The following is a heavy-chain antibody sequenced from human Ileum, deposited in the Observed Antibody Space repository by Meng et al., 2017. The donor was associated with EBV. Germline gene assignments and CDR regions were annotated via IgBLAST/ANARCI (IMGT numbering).Heavy chain of an antibody. D-gene: IGHD3-22*01. V-gene: IGHV4-28*01. CDR3: ARNVPGTSAYYD. CDR1: GYSISSTNW. J-gene: IGHJ4*02. CDR2: IYYSGST. Sequence: GQLQGSGAGLVKPADTLSLTCAVFGYSISSTNWWGWIRQPPGKGLEWIGYIYYSGSTSYNPSLKSRVTMSVDTSKNQFSLNLNSVTAVDTAVYYCARNVPGTSAYYDWGQGTLVTVSS.